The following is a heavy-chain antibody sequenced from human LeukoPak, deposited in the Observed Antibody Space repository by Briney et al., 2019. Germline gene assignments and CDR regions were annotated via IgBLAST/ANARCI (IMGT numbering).Heavy chain of an antibody. J-gene: IGHJ4*02. Sequence: SETVSLTCSVSGGSISSYYWSWIRQPAGKGLEWIWRIYTSGSTNYNPSLKSRDTISVDTSKNQFSLKLSSVTAADTAVYYCARDKELLDYFDYWGQGTLVTVSS. CDR3: ARDKELLDYFDY. CDR1: GGSISSYY. CDR2: IYTSGST. V-gene: IGHV4-4*07. D-gene: IGHD1-26*01.